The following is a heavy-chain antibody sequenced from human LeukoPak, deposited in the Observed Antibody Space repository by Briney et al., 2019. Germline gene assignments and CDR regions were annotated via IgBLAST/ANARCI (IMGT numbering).Heavy chain of an antibody. CDR3: ARDQGAAAAGYYYYYMDV. J-gene: IGHJ6*03. V-gene: IGHV3-66*02. CDR1: GFTVSSNY. Sequence: GGSLRLSCAASGFTVSSNYMSWVRQAPGKGLEWVSVIYSGGSTYYADSVKGRFTISRDNSKNTLYLQMNSLRAEDTAVYYCARDQGAAAAGYYYYYMDVWGKGTTVTVSS. D-gene: IGHD6-13*01. CDR2: IYSGGST.